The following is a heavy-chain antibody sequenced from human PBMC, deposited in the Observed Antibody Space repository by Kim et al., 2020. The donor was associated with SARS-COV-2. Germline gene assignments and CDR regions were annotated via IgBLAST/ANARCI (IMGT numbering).Heavy chain of an antibody. CDR3: ARDTVQDCSGGSCYSRVFRVRYYGMDV. CDR1: GFTFSSYS. CDR2: ISSSSSYI. J-gene: IGHJ6*02. D-gene: IGHD2-15*01. V-gene: IGHV3-21*01. Sequence: GGSLRLSCAASGFTFSSYSMNWVRQAPGKGLEWVSSISSSSSYIYYADSVKGRFTISRDNAKNSLYLQMNSLRAEDTAVYYCARDTVQDCSGGSCYSRVFRVRYYGMDVWGQGTTVTVSS.